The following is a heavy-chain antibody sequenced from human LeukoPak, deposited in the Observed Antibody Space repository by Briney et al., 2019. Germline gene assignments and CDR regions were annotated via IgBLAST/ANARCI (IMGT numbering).Heavy chain of an antibody. CDR1: RFTFSSYS. D-gene: IGHD5-24*01. CDR3: ARDGNTEMATIRAIDY. Sequence: GSLRLSCAASRFTFSSYSMNWVRQAPGKGLEWVSYISSSSSTIYYADSVKGRFTISRDNAKNSLYLQMNSLRAEDTAVYYCARDGNTEMATIRAIDYWGQGTLVTVSS. J-gene: IGHJ4*02. CDR2: ISSSSSTI. V-gene: IGHV3-48*04.